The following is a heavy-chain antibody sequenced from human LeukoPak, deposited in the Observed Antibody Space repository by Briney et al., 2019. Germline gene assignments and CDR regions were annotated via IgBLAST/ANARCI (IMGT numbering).Heavy chain of an antibody. D-gene: IGHD2-15*01. CDR2: TYYSGST. Sequence: SETLSLTCSVAGGSISRSSYYWTWIRQSPGRGLEWIGNTYYSGSTLYNPSLKSRVTISVDTSKNQFSLRLSSVTAADTAVYHCARGGVVRAPGDAFDIWGQGTMVTVFS. J-gene: IGHJ3*02. CDR3: ARGGVVRAPGDAFDI. CDR1: GGSISRSSYY. V-gene: IGHV4-39*07.